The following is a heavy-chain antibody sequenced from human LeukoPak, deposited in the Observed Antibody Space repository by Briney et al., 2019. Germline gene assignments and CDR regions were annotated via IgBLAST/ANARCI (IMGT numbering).Heavy chain of an antibody. CDR3: SRRPSRSRFDY. Sequence: PSETLSLTCAVYGGSFSGYYWSWIRQPPGKGLEWIGEINHSGSTNYNPSLESRVTVSVDTSKNQFSLKLSSVTAADTAVYYCSRRPSRSRFDYWGQGALVTVSS. D-gene: IGHD6-19*01. CDR1: GGSFSGYY. J-gene: IGHJ4*02. CDR2: INHSGST. V-gene: IGHV4-34*01.